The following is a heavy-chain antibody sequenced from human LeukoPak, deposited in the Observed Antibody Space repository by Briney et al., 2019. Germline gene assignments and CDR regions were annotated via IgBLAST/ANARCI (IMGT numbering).Heavy chain of an antibody. CDR3: ASPHNWYYYDSSGPVFDY. J-gene: IGHJ4*02. CDR2: ISAYNGNT. Sequence: ASVKVSCKASGYTFTSYGISWVRQAPGQGLEWMGWISAYNGNTNYAQKLQGRVTMTTDTSTSTAYMELRSLRSDDTAVYYCASPHNWYYYDSSGPVFDYWGQGTLVTVSS. D-gene: IGHD3-22*01. V-gene: IGHV1-18*01. CDR1: GYTFTSYG.